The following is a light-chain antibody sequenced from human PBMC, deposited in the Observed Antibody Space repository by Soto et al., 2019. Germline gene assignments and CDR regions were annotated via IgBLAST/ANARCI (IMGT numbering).Light chain of an antibody. CDR3: SSYADSSTVV. CDR2: NVD. J-gene: IGLJ2*01. Sequence: QSALTQVASVSASPGQSITISCTGTSSDVGGHNYVSWYQQHPGKAPKLMIYNVDYRPSGVSNRLSGSKSGNTASLTISGLQAEDEASYYFSSYADSSTVVFGGGTKVTVL. V-gene: IGLV2-14*03. CDR1: SSDVGGHNY.